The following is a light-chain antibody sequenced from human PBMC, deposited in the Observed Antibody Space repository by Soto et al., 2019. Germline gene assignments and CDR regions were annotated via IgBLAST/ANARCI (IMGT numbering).Light chain of an antibody. CDR1: SSDVGAYNY. Sequence: QSALTQPRSVSGSPGQSVTISCTGTSSDVGAYNYVSWYQNHPGKAPNVMIYDVSERPSGVPDRFSGSKSDNKASLTIPGLQDDDEADYYCCSYAGSYSWVFGGGTKLTVL. CDR2: DVS. V-gene: IGLV2-11*01. CDR3: CSYAGSYSWV. J-gene: IGLJ3*02.